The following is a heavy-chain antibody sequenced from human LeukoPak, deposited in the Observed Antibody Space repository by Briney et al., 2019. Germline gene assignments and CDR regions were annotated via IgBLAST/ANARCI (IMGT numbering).Heavy chain of an antibody. Sequence: KPSETLSLTCAVYGGSFSGYYWSWIRQPPGKGLEWIGEINHSGSTNYNPSLKSRVTISVDTSKNQFSLKLSSVTAADTAVYYCARGLVRGYYYFDYWGQGTLVTVSS. V-gene: IGHV4-34*01. CDR1: GGSFSGYY. J-gene: IGHJ4*02. CDR2: INHSGST. D-gene: IGHD3-10*01. CDR3: ARGLVRGYYYFDY.